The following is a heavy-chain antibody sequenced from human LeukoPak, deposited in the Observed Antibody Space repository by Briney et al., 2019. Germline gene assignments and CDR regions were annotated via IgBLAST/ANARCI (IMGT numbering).Heavy chain of an antibody. J-gene: IGHJ6*02. Sequence: ASVKVSSKASGGTFSSYAISWVRQAPGQGLEWMGGIIPIFGTANYAQKFQGRVTITADESTSTAYMELSSLRSEDTAVYYCARDQPSITIFGVVSRPRSYYYGMDVWGQGTTVTVSS. V-gene: IGHV1-69*13. CDR2: IIPIFGTA. D-gene: IGHD3-3*01. CDR3: ARDQPSITIFGVVSRPRSYYYGMDV. CDR1: GGTFSSYA.